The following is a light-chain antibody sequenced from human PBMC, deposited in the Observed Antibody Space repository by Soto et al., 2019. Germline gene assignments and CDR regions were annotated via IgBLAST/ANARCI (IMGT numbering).Light chain of an antibody. CDR3: SAYIRSNIV. CDR1: RSDVADYNY. Sequence: QSVLTQPASVSGSPGQSITISCTGTRSDVADYNYVSWYQQHPGKAPKLMIYEVSYRPSGISNRFSGSKSGNTDSLNISGLQAEDEADYSCSAYIRSNIVFGGGTKLTVL. V-gene: IGLV2-14*01. J-gene: IGLJ3*02. CDR2: EVS.